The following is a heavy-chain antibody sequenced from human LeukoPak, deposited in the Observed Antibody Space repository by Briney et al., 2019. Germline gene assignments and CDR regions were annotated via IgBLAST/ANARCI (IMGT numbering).Heavy chain of an antibody. J-gene: IGHJ4*02. CDR2: IYNSGST. D-gene: IGHD3-10*01. CDR1: GGSVSSRNYS. V-gene: IGHV4-61*01. Sequence: SSETLSLTCSVSGGSVSSRNYSWPWIRQPPGKGLEWIGYIYNSGSTKCNPSLKSRVTISVDTSKNQFSLKLSSVTAADTAVYYCATDRQVYGSGEYYFDYWGQGTLVSVSS. CDR3: ATDRQVYGSGEYYFDY.